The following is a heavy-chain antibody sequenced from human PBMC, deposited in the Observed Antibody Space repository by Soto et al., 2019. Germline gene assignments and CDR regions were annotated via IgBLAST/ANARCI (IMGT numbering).Heavy chain of an antibody. CDR3: AKDTGYGSGSYYFDY. D-gene: IGHD3-10*01. J-gene: IGHJ4*02. CDR2: ISGDGGST. Sequence: GESLKISCAASGFTFDDYAMHWVRQAPGKGLEWVSLISGDGGSTYYADSVKGRFTISRDNSKNSLYLQMNSLRTEDTALYYCAKDTGYGSGSYYFDYWGQGTLVTVSS. CDR1: GFTFDDYA. V-gene: IGHV3-43*02.